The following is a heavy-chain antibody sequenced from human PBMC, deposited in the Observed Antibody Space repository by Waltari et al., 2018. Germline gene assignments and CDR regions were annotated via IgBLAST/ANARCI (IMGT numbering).Heavy chain of an antibody. J-gene: IGHJ4*02. CDR3: ASLGTVTSFDY. Sequence: QVQLQESGPGLVKPSQTLSLTCTVSGGSISSGSYYWRWIRQPAGKGLEWIGYIYTSGSTNYNPSLKRRVTISVDTSKNQFALKLSSVTAADTAVYYCASLGTVTSFDYWGQGTLVTVSS. CDR2: IYTSGST. CDR1: GGSISSGSYY. D-gene: IGHD4-17*01. V-gene: IGHV4-61*09.